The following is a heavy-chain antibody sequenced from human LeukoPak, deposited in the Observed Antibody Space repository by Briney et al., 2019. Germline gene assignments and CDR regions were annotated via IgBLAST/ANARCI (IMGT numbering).Heavy chain of an antibody. CDR1: GYSIRSTYY. J-gene: IGHJ4*02. CDR2: MHHGGTT. Sequence: PSGTLSLTCTVSGYSIRSTYYWGWIRQPPGKGLEWIGGMHHGGTTFYNPSLKSRVTISVDTSKNHFSLKLTSVTAADTAVYYCARQTYDSGRLYYTYWGQGTLVTVSS. D-gene: IGHD3-10*01. V-gene: IGHV4-38-2*02. CDR3: ARQTYDSGRLYYTY.